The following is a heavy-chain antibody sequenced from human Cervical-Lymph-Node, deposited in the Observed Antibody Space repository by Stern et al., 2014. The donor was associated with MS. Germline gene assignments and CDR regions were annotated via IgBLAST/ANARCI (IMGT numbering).Heavy chain of an antibody. CDR2: IKQDGSEI. D-gene: IGHD2-15*01. CDR1: GFTFSNYW. J-gene: IGHJ4*02. V-gene: IGHV3-7*01. Sequence: EVQLVEPGGGLVQPGGSLRLSCAASGFTFSNYWMSLVRQAPGRGLERVAHIKQDGSEIYYADSVKGRFTISRDNVRNSLYLQMNSLRAEDTAVYYCAREPEGYCSGSLCYHLDSWGQGTLVTVSS. CDR3: AREPEGYCSGSLCYHLDS.